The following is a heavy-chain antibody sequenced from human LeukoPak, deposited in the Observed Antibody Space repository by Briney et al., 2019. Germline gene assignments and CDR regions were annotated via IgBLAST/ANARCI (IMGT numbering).Heavy chain of an antibody. J-gene: IGHJ3*02. D-gene: IGHD3-10*01. CDR3: AKSNGYGLVDI. Sequence: GSLRLSCAASGFTFSSYSMNWVRQAPGKGLEWIGEIYHSGNTNYNPSLKSRVTISLDTSRNQFSLKLNSVTAADTAVYYCAKSNGYGLVDIWGQGTMVTVSS. CDR1: GFTFSSYSM. CDR2: IYHSGNT. V-gene: IGHV4-4*02.